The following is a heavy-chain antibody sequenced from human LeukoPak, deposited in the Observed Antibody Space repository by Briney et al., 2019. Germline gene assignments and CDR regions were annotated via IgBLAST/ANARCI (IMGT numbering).Heavy chain of an antibody. Sequence: PGGSLRLSCSTSGLSLSGIYMSWVRQVPGKGPEWLSVIYGGGSTYYADSVKGRFTISRDNAKNSLYLQMNSLRAEDTAVYYCARDQTDYYYMDVWGKGTTVTVSS. CDR1: GLSLSGIY. V-gene: IGHV3-53*01. J-gene: IGHJ6*03. CDR2: IYGGGST. CDR3: ARDQTDYYYMDV.